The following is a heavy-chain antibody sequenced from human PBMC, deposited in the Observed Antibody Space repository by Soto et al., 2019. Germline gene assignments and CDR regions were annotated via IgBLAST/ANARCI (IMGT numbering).Heavy chain of an antibody. Sequence: SETLSLTCAVYGGSFSGYYWSWIRQPPGKGLEWIGEINHSGSTNYNPSLKSRVTISVDTSKNQFSLKLSSVTAADTAVYYCARGLPYDILTGYYYHYGMDVWGQGTTVTVSS. CDR2: INHSGST. CDR3: ARGLPYDILTGYYYHYGMDV. V-gene: IGHV4-34*01. CDR1: GGSFSGYY. J-gene: IGHJ6*02. D-gene: IGHD3-9*01.